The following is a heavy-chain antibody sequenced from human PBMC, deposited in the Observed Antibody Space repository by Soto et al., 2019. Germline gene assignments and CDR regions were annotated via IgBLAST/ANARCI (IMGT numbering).Heavy chain of an antibody. D-gene: IGHD5-18*01. J-gene: IGHJ4*02. CDR2: ISYDGSNK. V-gene: IGHV3-30*18. CDR1: GFTFSSYG. CDR3: AKDLSPWIQRWETDY. Sequence: ESGGGVVQPGRSLRLSCAASGFTFSSYGMHWVRQAPGKGLEWVAVISYDGSNKHYADSVKGRFTISRDNSKNTLYLQMNSLRAEDTAVYYWAKDLSPWIQRWETDYWGQGTLVTGSS.